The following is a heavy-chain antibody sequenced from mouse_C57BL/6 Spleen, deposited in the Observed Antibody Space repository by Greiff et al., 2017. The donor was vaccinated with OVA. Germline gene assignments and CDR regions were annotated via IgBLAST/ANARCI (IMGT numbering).Heavy chain of an antibody. CDR2: IDPETGGT. CDR1: GYTFTDYE. D-gene: IGHD2-4*01. CDR3: TRWGDYDGYFDV. V-gene: IGHV1-15*01. Sequence: QVQLKESGAELVRPGASVTLSCKASGYTFTDYEMHWVKQTPVHGLEWIGAIDPETGGTAYNQKFKGKAILTADKSSSTAYMELRSLTSEDSAVYYCTRWGDYDGYFDVWGTGTTVTVSS. J-gene: IGHJ1*03.